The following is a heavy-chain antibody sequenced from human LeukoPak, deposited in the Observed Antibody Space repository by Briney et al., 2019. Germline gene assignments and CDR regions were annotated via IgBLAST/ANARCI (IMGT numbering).Heavy chain of an antibody. D-gene: IGHD6-19*01. CDR2: ISSNGGST. CDR1: GFTFSSYA. J-gene: IGHJ5*02. V-gene: IGHV3-64D*06. Sequence: GGSLRLSCSASGFTFSSYAMHWVRQAPGKGLEYVSAISSNGGSTYYADSVKGRFTISSDNSKNTLYLQMSSLRAEDTAVYYCVKGLYSSGWYGGNWFDPWGQGTLVTVSS. CDR3: VKGLYSSGWYGGNWFDP.